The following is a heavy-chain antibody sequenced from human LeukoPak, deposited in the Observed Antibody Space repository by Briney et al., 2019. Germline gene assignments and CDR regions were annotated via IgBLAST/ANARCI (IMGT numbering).Heavy chain of an antibody. Sequence: SETLSLTCTVSGGSISSGGYYWSWIRQPPGEGLQWLGYIYYSGSTYYHPSLKSRVTISLDTSKNQFSLKLSSVTAADTAVYYCARVTTVTTSFHFDYWGQRTLVTVHS. CDR2: IYYSGST. CDR1: GGSISSGGYY. D-gene: IGHD4-17*01. V-gene: IGHV4-30-4*01. CDR3: ARVTTVTTSFHFDY. J-gene: IGHJ4*02.